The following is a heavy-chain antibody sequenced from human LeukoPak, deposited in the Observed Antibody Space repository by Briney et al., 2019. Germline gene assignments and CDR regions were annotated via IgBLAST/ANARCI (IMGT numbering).Heavy chain of an antibody. Sequence: ASVKVSCKASGYTFTGYYMHWVRQAPGQGLEWVGWINPNSGGTNYAQKFQGRVTMTRDTSISTAYMELSRLRSDDTAVYYCARTGYSYGYSPVDYWGQGTLVTVSS. V-gene: IGHV1-2*02. CDR1: GYTFTGYY. CDR3: ARTGYSYGYSPVDY. D-gene: IGHD5-18*01. J-gene: IGHJ4*02. CDR2: INPNSGGT.